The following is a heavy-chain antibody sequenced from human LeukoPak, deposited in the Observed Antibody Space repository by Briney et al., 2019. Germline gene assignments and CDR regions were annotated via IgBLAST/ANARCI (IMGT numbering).Heavy chain of an antibody. CDR3: ARDPSRGIAAAGIDY. Sequence: ASVKVSCKASGYTFNSYYMHWVRQAPGQGLEWMGIINPSGGSTSYAQKFQGRVTMTRDTSTSTVYMELSSLRSEDTAVYYCARDPSRGIAAAGIDYWGQGTLVTVSS. V-gene: IGHV1-46*02. J-gene: IGHJ4*02. D-gene: IGHD6-13*01. CDR1: GYTFNSYY. CDR2: INPSGGST.